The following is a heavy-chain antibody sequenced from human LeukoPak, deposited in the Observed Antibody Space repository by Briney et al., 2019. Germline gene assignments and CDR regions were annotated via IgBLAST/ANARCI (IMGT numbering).Heavy chain of an antibody. J-gene: IGHJ6*03. CDR2: TYYRSKWYN. CDR1: GDSVSSNSAA. D-gene: IGHD4-17*01. Sequence: SQTLSLTCAISGDSVSSNSAAWNWIRQSPSRGLEWLGRTYYRSKWYNDYAVSVKSRITINPDTSKNQFSLQLNSVTPEDTAVYYCARSYGDYVRYYYYYMDVWGKGTTVTVSS. CDR3: ARSYGDYVRYYYYYMDV. V-gene: IGHV6-1*01.